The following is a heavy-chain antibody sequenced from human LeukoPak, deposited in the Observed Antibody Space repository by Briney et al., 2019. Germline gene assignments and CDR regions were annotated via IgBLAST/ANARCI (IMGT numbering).Heavy chain of an antibody. D-gene: IGHD6-19*01. CDR2: IYYSGDT. V-gene: IGHV4-39*01. J-gene: IGHJ6*03. CDR1: GGSISSSSYY. Sequence: PSETLSLTCTVSGGSISSSSYYWGWIRQPPGKGLEWNGCIYYSGDTYYNPSLKSRRVTISVDTSKNPFSLRLSSVTAADTAVYYCARHQWHYYYYMGVWGKGSTVTVSS. CDR3: ARHQWHYYYYMGV.